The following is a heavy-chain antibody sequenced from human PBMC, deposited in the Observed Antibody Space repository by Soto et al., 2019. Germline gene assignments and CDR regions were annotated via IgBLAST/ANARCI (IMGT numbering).Heavy chain of an antibody. D-gene: IGHD6-13*01. Sequence: GGSLRLSCAASGFTFSSYAMSWVRQAPGKGLEWVSAISGSGGSTYYADSVKGRFTISRDNSKNTLYLQMNSLRAEDTAVYHCLKYHYTSIWVFDYWGQGTLVTVSS. CDR1: GFTFSSYA. CDR2: ISGSGGST. J-gene: IGHJ4*02. V-gene: IGHV3-23*01. CDR3: LKYHYTSIWVFDY.